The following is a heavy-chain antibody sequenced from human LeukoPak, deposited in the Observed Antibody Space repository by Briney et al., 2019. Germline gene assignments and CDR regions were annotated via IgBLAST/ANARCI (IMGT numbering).Heavy chain of an antibody. CDR3: ASIPTPTHLDDSSGYDDY. J-gene: IGHJ4*02. V-gene: IGHV4-34*01. CDR2: INHSGST. D-gene: IGHD3-22*01. CDR1: GGSFSGYY. Sequence: PSETLSLTCAVYGGSFSGYYWSWIRQPPGKGPEWIGEINHSGSTNYNPSLKSRVTISVDTSKNQFSLKLSSVTAADTAVYYCASIPTPTHLDDSSGYDDYWGQGTLVTVSS.